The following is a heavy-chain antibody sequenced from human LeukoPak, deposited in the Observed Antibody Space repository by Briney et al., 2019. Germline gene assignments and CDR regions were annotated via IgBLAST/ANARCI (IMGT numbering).Heavy chain of an antibody. CDR1: GGTFSSYA. J-gene: IGHJ4*02. CDR3: ASTFTFYSSSSGLFSYYFDY. Sequence: SVKVSCKASGGTFSSYAISWVRQAPGQGLEWMGGIIPTFGTANYAQKFQGRVTITADESTSTAYMELSSLRSEDTAVYYCASTFTFYSSSSGLFSYYFDYWGQGTLVTVSS. V-gene: IGHV1-69*01. D-gene: IGHD6-6*01. CDR2: IIPTFGTA.